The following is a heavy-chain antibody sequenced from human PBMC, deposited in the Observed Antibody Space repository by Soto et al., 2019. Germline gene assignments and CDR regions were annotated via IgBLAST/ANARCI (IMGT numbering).Heavy chain of an antibody. CDR1: GGSISSGGYY. V-gene: IGHV4-31*03. CDR2: IYYSGST. D-gene: IGHD3-10*01. Sequence: QVQLQESGPGLVKPSQTLSLTCTVSGGSISSGGYYWSWIRQHPGKGLGWIGYIYYSGSTYYNPSLKVRVTISVDTSKNQFSLKLSSVTAADTAVYYCATYGSGSYKPTTFDYWGQGTLVTVSS. J-gene: IGHJ4*02. CDR3: ATYGSGSYKPTTFDY.